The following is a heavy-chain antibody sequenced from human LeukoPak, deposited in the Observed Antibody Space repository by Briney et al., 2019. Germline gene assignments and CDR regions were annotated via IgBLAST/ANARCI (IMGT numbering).Heavy chain of an antibody. J-gene: IGHJ5*02. D-gene: IGHD2/OR15-2a*01. V-gene: IGHV4-61*01. CDR3: ARVFLTRDNWFDP. Sequence: SETLSLTCTVSGGSISSSSYYWSWIRQPPGKGLEWIGYIYYSGSTNYNPSLKSRVTISVDTSKNQFSLKLSSVTAADTAVYYCARVFLTRDNWFDPWGQGTLVTVSS. CDR1: GGSISSSSYY. CDR2: IYYSGST.